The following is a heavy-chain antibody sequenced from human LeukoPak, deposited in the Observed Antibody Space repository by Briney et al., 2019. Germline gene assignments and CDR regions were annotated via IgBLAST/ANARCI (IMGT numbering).Heavy chain of an antibody. J-gene: IGHJ3*02. CDR3: ARRLVAVADAFDI. V-gene: IGHV4-39*01. Sequence: PSETLSLTCTVSGGSISSSSYYWGWIRQPPGKGLEWIGSIYYSGSTYYNPSLKSRVTISVDTSKNQFSLKLSSVTAADTAVYYCARRLVAVADAFDIWGQGTMVTVSS. CDR2: IYYSGST. CDR1: GGSISSSSYY. D-gene: IGHD6-19*01.